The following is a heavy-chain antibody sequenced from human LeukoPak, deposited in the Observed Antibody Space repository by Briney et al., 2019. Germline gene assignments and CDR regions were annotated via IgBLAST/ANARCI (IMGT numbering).Heavy chain of an antibody. CDR2: IYTSGST. Sequence: PSETLPLTCTVSAGSISSYYWSWIRQPAGKGLEGIGRIYTSGSTNYNPSLKSQVTMSVDTSKNQFSLKLSSVTAADTAVYYCARGPNWNYGQDFDYWGQGTLVTVSS. J-gene: IGHJ4*02. CDR1: AGSISSYY. V-gene: IGHV4-4*07. D-gene: IGHD1-7*01. CDR3: ARGPNWNYGQDFDY.